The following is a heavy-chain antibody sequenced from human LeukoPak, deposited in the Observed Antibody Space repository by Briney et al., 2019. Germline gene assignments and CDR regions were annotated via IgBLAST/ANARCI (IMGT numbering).Heavy chain of an antibody. D-gene: IGHD3-22*01. J-gene: IGHJ4*02. CDR1: GFPFSSYS. CDR2: ISSGSSYI. Sequence: GGSLRLSCAASGFPFSSYSINWVRQAPGKGLERVSSISSGSSYIYIADSLKGRFTVSRDNTKDVVYLEMHSLKAEDTAVYFCARAAAADDIPYYLDFWGQGTLVTVSS. V-gene: IGHV3-21*06. CDR3: ARAAAADDIPYYLDF.